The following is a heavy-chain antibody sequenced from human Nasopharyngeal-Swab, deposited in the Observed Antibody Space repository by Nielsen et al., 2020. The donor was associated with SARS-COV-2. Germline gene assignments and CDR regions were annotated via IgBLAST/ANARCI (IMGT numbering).Heavy chain of an antibody. Sequence: SETLSLTCAVYGGSFSNYYWSWIRQPPGKGLEWIGEINHSGSTNYNPSLKSRVTISVDTSKNQFSLKLSSVTAADTAVYYCARGYSRRHTYYYYYYGMDVWGPGTTVTVSS. CDR1: GGSFSNYY. CDR3: ARGYSRRHTYYYYYYGMDV. J-gene: IGHJ6*02. D-gene: IGHD6-13*01. V-gene: IGHV4-34*01. CDR2: INHSGST.